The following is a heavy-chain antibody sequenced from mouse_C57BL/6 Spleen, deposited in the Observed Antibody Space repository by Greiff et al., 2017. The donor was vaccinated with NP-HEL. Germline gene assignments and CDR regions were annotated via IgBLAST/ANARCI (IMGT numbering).Heavy chain of an antibody. J-gene: IGHJ3*01. D-gene: IGHD2-1*01. Sequence: EVQLVESGGDLVKPGGSLKLSCAASGFTFSSYGMSWVRQTPDKRLEWVATISSGGSYTYYPDSVKGRFTISRDNAKNTLYLQMSSLKSEDTAMYSCARQRDGNYAWFAYWGQGTLVTVSA. CDR3: ARQRDGNYAWFAY. V-gene: IGHV5-6*01. CDR1: GFTFSSYG. CDR2: ISSGGSYT.